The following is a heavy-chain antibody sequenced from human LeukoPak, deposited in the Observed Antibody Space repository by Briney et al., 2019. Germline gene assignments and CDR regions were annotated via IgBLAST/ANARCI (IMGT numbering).Heavy chain of an antibody. Sequence: GGSLRLSCAASGFTVSSNYMSWVRQAPGKGLEWVSVIYSGGSTYYADSVKGRFTISRDNSKNTLYLQMNSLRAEDTAVYYCARDLGGLRRSGGDYWGQGTLVTVSS. V-gene: IGHV3-53*01. D-gene: IGHD6-19*01. J-gene: IGHJ4*02. CDR3: ARDLGGLRRSGGDY. CDR2: IYSGGST. CDR1: GFTVSSNY.